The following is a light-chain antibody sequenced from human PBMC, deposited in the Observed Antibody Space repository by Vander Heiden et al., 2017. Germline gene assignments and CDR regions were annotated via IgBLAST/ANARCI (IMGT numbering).Light chain of an antibody. J-gene: IGLJ2*01. CDR1: GGSIAGNY. CDR2: EDN. Sequence: FMLTQLHSMSKSPGKPVTISCTGYGGSIAGNYVQWFQQRPGGAPTTVIYEDNRRPSGVPDRFSGSIDRSSNSASLTISGLKTEDEADYYCQSYDSNDQGVFGGGTKLTVL. V-gene: IGLV6-57*02. CDR3: QSYDSNDQGV.